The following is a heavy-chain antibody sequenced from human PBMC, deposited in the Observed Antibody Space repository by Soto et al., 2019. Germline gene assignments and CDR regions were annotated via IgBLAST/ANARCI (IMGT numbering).Heavy chain of an antibody. CDR1: GFTFSTDS. Sequence: EVQLVESGGGLVQPGGSLRLSCVASGFTFSTDSMNWFRQAPGKGLEWVAHISTSGATRYYANSVKGRITISRDNAKTSLYLQMDSLRNEDTAVYYSARFFGSGFDYWGQGTLVTVSS. CDR3: ARFFGSGFDY. J-gene: IGHJ4*02. V-gene: IGHV3-48*02. D-gene: IGHD6-19*01. CDR2: ISTSGATR.